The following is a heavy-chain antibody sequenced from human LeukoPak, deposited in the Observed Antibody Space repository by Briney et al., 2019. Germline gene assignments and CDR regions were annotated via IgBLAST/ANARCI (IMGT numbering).Heavy chain of an antibody. CDR2: ITGSRSCI. D-gene: IGHD5/OR15-5a*01. Sequence: GGSLRLSCAASGFAFSTYSMDWVRQAPGKGLEWVSSITGSRSCISYADSVKGRFTISRDNANNSLFLQMDSLRAEDTAVYYCARARGAASVSIWGLSAFDAWGHGAVVTVSS. CDR1: GFAFSTYS. J-gene: IGHJ3*01. CDR3: ARARGAASVSIWGLSAFDA. V-gene: IGHV3-21*01.